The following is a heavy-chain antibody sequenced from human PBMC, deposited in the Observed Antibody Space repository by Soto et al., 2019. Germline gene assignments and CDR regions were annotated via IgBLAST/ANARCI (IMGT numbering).Heavy chain of an antibody. V-gene: IGHV3-21*01. J-gene: IGHJ6*02. D-gene: IGHD3-16*01. CDR3: ARVHGGGVGYYYYYGMDV. CDR1: GFTFSSYS. Sequence: EVQLVESGGGLVKPGGSLRLSCAASGFTFSSYSMNWVRQAPGKGLEWVSSISSSSSYIYYADSVKGRFTISRDNAKNSLYLQMNSLRAEDTAVYYCARVHGGGVGYYYYYGMDVWGQGTTVTVSS. CDR2: ISSSSSYI.